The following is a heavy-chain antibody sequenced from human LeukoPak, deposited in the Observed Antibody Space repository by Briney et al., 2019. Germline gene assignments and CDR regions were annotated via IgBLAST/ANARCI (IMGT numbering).Heavy chain of an antibody. D-gene: IGHD3-22*01. Sequence: GESLKISCKGSGYSFTNYWIGWVRQMPGKGLEWMGIIYPGDSDTRYSPSFQGQVTISADKSISTAYLQWSSLKASDTAMYYCARRRGSGRVRYYYDNNVYYNWFDPWGQGTLVTVSS. CDR3: ARRRGSGRVRYYYDNNVYYNWFDP. J-gene: IGHJ5*02. CDR1: GYSFTNYW. V-gene: IGHV5-51*01. CDR2: IYPGDSDT.